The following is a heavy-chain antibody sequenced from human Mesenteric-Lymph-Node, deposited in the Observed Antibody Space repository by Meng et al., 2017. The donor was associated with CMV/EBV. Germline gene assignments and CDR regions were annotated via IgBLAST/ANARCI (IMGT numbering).Heavy chain of an antibody. CDR2: VSSTGLTM. V-gene: IGHV3-48*03. CDR1: GITLSAFS. Sequence: GGSLRLSCVGSGITLSAFSMSWVRQAPGKGLEWLSYVSSTGLTMHYADSVRGRFTVSRDNANKSLYLLLNSVRAEDTATYYCARGQLPGRNYYYGMDVWGQGTTVTVSS. D-gene: IGHD1-1*01. CDR3: ARGQLPGRNYYYGMDV. J-gene: IGHJ6*02.